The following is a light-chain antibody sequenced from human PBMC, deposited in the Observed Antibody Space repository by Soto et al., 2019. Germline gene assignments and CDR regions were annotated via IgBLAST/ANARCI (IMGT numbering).Light chain of an antibody. V-gene: IGKV1-5*01. J-gene: IGKJ1*01. CDR3: QQYNLHSPAT. CDR1: QNIGRW. Sequence: DIQMTQSPSSLSASVGDRVTITCRASQNIGRWLAWYQQKSGKAPKLMIYDVSTLISGVPSRFSGSGSGTEFTLTITSLQPDYFTTYYCQQYNLHSPATFGPGTLVEIK. CDR2: DVS.